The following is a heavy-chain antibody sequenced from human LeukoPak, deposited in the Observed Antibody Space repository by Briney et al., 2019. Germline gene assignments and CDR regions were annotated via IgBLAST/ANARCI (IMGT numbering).Heavy chain of an antibody. D-gene: IGHD3-10*01. CDR1: GYSLSSGYY. V-gene: IGHV4-38-2*02. J-gene: IGHJ4*02. Sequence: SETLSLTCTVSGYSLSSGYYWGWLRQPPGKGLEWTGSIFHSGKTYYNPSLKSRVTISVDTSKNQFSLKLSSVTAADTAVYYCAREYGSGSYYDYWGQGTLVTVSS. CDR3: AREYGSGSYYDY. CDR2: IFHSGKT.